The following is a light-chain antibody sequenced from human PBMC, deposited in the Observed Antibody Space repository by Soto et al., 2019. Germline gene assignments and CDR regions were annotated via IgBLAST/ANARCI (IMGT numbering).Light chain of an antibody. CDR1: SSDVGGYNY. CDR2: DVS. J-gene: IGLJ2*01. Sequence: QSALTQPASVSGSPGQSITISCTGTSSDVGGYNYVSWYQQHPGKAPKLMIYDVSNRPSGVSNRCSGSKSGNTASLTISGLQAEDEADYYCSSYPNTGTLVVFGGGTKVTVL. V-gene: IGLV2-14*01. CDR3: SSYPNTGTLVV.